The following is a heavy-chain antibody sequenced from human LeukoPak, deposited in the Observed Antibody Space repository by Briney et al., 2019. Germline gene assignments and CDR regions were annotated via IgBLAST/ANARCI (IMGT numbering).Heavy chain of an antibody. D-gene: IGHD5-18*01. CDR2: INPNSGGT. J-gene: IGHJ4*02. Sequence: ASVKVSCKASGYTYTGYYMHWVRQAPGQGLEWVGWINPNSGGTNYAQKFQRRVTMTTDTSTNTAYMELRSLRSDDTAVYYCTRDHIGYNYGPFDYWGQGTLGTVSS. CDR3: TRDHIGYNYGPFDY. V-gene: IGHV1-2*02. CDR1: GYTYTGYY.